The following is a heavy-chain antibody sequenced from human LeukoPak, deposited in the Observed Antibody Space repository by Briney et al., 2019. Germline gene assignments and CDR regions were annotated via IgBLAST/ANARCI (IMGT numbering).Heavy chain of an antibody. Sequence: SGTLSLTCAVSGGSISSSNWWSWVRQPPGKGLEWIGEIYHSGSTNYNPSLKSRVTISVDKSKNQFSLKLSSVTAADTAVYYCARDAAYPYCSSTSCYENWFDPWGQGPLVTVSS. CDR1: GGSISSSNW. J-gene: IGHJ5*02. CDR3: ARDAAYPYCSSTSCYENWFDP. V-gene: IGHV4-4*02. CDR2: IYHSGST. D-gene: IGHD2-2*01.